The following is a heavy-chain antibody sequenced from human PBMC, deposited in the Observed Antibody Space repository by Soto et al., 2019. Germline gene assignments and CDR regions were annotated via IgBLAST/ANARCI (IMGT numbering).Heavy chain of an antibody. CDR1: GGSISRYY. V-gene: IGHV4-59*01. CDR3: ATSYSSYVFDWFDP. CDR2: VYYSGST. D-gene: IGHD6-6*01. J-gene: IGHJ5*02. Sequence: QVQLQESGPGLVKPSETLSLTCTVSGGSISRYYWSWIRQPPGKGLEWIGYVYYSGSTNYNPSLMIRVAISVDTSKNQCSLKLSSVTAADTAVYYCATSYSSYVFDWFDPWGQGTLVTVSS.